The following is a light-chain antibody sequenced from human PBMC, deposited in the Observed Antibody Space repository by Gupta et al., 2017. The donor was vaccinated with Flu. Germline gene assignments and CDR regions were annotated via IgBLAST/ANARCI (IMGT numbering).Light chain of an antibody. Sequence: SYVLTPPPSVSVAPGQAARIPCGGNNIGNKSVHWYQQKPGQAPVLVVCDDSDRPSGIPERFSGSNSGNTATLTISRGEAGDEADYYCQVWDNSSDHPWVFGGGTKLTVL. CDR2: DDS. V-gene: IGLV3-21*02. J-gene: IGLJ3*02. CDR1: NIGNKS. CDR3: QVWDNSSDHPWV.